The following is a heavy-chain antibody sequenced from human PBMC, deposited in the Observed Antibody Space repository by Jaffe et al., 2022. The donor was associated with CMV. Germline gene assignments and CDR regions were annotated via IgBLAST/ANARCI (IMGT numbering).Heavy chain of an antibody. CDR3: ARGRATVTTVTWFDP. V-gene: IGHV4-34*01. CDR2: INHSGST. CDR1: GGSFSGYY. Sequence: QVQLQQWGAGLLKPSETLSLTCAVYGGSFSGYYWSWIRQPPGKGLEWIGEINHSGSTNYNPSLKSRVTISVDTSKNQFSLKLSSVTAADTAVYYCARGRATVTTVTWFDPWGQGTLVTVSS. J-gene: IGHJ5*02. D-gene: IGHD4-17*01.